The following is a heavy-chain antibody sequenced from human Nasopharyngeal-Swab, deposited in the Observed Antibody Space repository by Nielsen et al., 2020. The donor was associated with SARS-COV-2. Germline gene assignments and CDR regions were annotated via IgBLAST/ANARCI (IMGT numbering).Heavy chain of an antibody. Sequence: SETLSLTCAVYGGSFSGYYWSWIRQPPGKGLEWIGYIYYSGSTNYNPSLKSRVAISVDTSKNQFSLKLSSVTAADTAVYYCARDGPTTVTTNYGMDVWGQGTTVTVSS. CDR3: ARDGPTTVTTNYGMDV. D-gene: IGHD4-11*01. CDR2: IYYSGST. CDR1: GGSFSGYY. V-gene: IGHV4-59*01. J-gene: IGHJ6*02.